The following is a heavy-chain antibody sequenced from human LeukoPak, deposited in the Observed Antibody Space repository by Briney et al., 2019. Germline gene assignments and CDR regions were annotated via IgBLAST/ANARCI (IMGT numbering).Heavy chain of an antibody. CDR2: INHSGST. Sequence: PSETLSPTCAVYGGSFSGYYWSWIRQPPGKGLEWIGEINHSGSTNYNPSLKSRVTISVDTSKNQFSLKLSSVTAADTAVYYCARGGYCSSTSCYSRIFWSDNNWFDPWGQGTLVTVSS. J-gene: IGHJ5*02. CDR3: ARGGYCSSTSCYSRIFWSDNNWFDP. V-gene: IGHV4-34*01. D-gene: IGHD2-2*02. CDR1: GGSFSGYY.